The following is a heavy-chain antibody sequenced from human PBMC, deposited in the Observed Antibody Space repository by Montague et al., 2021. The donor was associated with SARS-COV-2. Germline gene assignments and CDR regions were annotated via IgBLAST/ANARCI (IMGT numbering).Heavy chain of an antibody. D-gene: IGHD5-24*01. CDR2: IYYTGSR. V-gene: IGHV4-61*01. CDR1: GDSVSRGSSY. CDR3: ARHARGEGYTSWFDS. Sequence: SETLSLTCTVSGDSVSRGSSYWSWILQPPGKGLEWIGYIYYTGSRKYNSSLKSRLTISVDTSKNQFSLKLSSVTAADTAVYYCARHARGEGYTSWFDSWGQGTLVTVSS. J-gene: IGHJ5*01.